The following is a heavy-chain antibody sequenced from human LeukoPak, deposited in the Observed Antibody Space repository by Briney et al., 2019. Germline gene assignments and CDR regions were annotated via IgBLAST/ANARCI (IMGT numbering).Heavy chain of an antibody. CDR2: ISGGGEYT. Sequence: GGSLRLSCAASGFTFSSYEMNWVRQAPGKGLEWVSTISGGGEYTRYADSVQGRFIVSRDNSKNTVYLQMTSLRVEDTAVYFCAKDKRGGSDYVYFDYWGQGTLVTVSS. D-gene: IGHD4-17*01. V-gene: IGHV3-23*01. J-gene: IGHJ4*02. CDR1: GFTFSSYE. CDR3: AKDKRGGSDYVYFDY.